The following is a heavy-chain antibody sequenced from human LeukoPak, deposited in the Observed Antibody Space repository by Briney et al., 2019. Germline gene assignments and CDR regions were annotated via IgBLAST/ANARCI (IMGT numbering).Heavy chain of an antibody. J-gene: IGHJ3*02. CDR2: LNSDGSST. CDR1: GFTFSSYW. D-gene: IGHD1-14*01. Sequence: PGGSLRLSCAASGFTFSSYWMYWVRQAPGKGLMWVSRLNSDGSSTSYADSVKGRFSISRDNAKNTVYLQMNTLRVEDTAVYYCARDFGAVRTTNAFDIWGQGTVVTVSS. V-gene: IGHV3-74*01. CDR3: ARDFGAVRTTNAFDI.